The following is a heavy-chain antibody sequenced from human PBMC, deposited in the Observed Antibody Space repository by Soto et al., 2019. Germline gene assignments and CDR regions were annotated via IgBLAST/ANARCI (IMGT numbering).Heavy chain of an antibody. CDR1: GFTFSMYS. CDR3: ARDHLILQAHDFFYGSVV. V-gene: IGHV3-7*03. Sequence: PGGSLRLSCEVSGFTFSMYSMSWVRQSPGKGLEWAAKIPQDGVDGHYADSVKGRFTISRDNGKNSLYLQLNNLRAEDTAVYYCARDHLILQAHDFFYGSVVWGRGATVTVS. CDR2: IPQDGVDG. J-gene: IGHJ6*02. D-gene: IGHD2-21*02.